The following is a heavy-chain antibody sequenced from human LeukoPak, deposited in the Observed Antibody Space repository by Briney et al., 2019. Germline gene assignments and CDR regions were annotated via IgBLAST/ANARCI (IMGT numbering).Heavy chain of an antibody. V-gene: IGHV3-74*01. CDR1: GFTFSSYW. CDR3: ARTPKGYCSSTSCYYYYYYMDV. CDR2: INSDGSST. J-gene: IGHJ6*03. Sequence: GGSLRLSCAASGFTFSSYWMHWVRQAPGKGLVWVSRINSDGSSTSYADSVKGRFTISRDNAKNSLYLQMNSLRAEDTAVYYCARTPKGYCSSTSCYYYYYYMDVWGKGTTVTVSS. D-gene: IGHD2-2*01.